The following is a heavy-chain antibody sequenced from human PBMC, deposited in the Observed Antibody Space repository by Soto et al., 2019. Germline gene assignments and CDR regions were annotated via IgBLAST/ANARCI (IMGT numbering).Heavy chain of an antibody. Sequence: GGSLRLSCAASGFTFSNAWMSWVRQAPGKGLEWVGRIKSKTGGGTTDYAAPVKGRFTISRDDSKNTLYLQMNSLKTEDTAVYYCTTDVLYDYVWGSSANDYWGQGTLVTVSS. CDR1: GFTFSNAW. V-gene: IGHV3-15*01. D-gene: IGHD3-16*01. J-gene: IGHJ4*02. CDR3: TTDVLYDYVWGSSANDY. CDR2: IKSKTGGGTT.